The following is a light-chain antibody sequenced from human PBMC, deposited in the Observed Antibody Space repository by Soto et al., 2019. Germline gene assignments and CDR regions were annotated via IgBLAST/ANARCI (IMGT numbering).Light chain of an antibody. CDR2: GAS. CDR3: QQYKNWPHT. J-gene: IGKJ1*01. V-gene: IGKV3-20*01. Sequence: EIVLTQSPGTLSLSPGERATLSCRASQSVSSSYLAWYQQKPGQAPRLLIYGASSRATGIPDRFSGSGSGTAFTLTISSLQSEDFAVYYCQQYKNWPHTFGQGTKVDIK. CDR1: QSVSSSY.